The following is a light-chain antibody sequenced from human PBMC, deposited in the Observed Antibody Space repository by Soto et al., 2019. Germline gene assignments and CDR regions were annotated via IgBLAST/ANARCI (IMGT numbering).Light chain of an antibody. CDR3: QQYGTSPWT. J-gene: IGKJ1*01. CDR1: ESISNSY. Sequence: EIVLTQSPGTLSLSPGERATLSCRASESISNSYLAWYQQKPGQAPRVLIYVASTRDTGIPARFSGSGSGTDFTLSISRVEPEDFAVYYCQQYGTSPWTFGQGTKVDIK. CDR2: VAS. V-gene: IGKV3-20*01.